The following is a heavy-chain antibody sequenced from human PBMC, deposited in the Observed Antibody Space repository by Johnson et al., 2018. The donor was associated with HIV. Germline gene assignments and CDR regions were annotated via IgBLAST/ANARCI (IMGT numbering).Heavy chain of an antibody. V-gene: IGHV3-30*03. J-gene: IGHJ3*02. CDR3: ARDRRGSSWSRALDAFDI. Sequence: QVQLVESGGGVVQPGRSLRLSCAASGFTCSSYGMHWVRQAPGKGLEWVAVISYDGSNKYYADSLKGRFTISRDNSKNTLYLQMNSLRAEDTAVYYCARDRRGSSWSRALDAFDIWGQGTMVTVSS. CDR1: GFTCSSYG. CDR2: ISYDGSNK. D-gene: IGHD6-13*01.